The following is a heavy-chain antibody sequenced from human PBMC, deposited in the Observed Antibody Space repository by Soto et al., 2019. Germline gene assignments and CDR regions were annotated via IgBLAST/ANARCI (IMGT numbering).Heavy chain of an antibody. CDR3: TTDLPRLYYYDSSGYYFGDY. CDR2: IKSKTDGGTT. CDR1: GFTFSNAW. V-gene: IGHV3-15*07. J-gene: IGHJ4*02. D-gene: IGHD3-22*01. Sequence: GSLRLSCAASGFTFSNAWMNWVRQAPGKGLEWVGRIKSKTDGGTTDYAAPVKGRFTISRDDSKNTLNLQMNSLKTEDTAVYYCTTDLPRLYYYDSSGYYFGDYWGQGTLVTVS.